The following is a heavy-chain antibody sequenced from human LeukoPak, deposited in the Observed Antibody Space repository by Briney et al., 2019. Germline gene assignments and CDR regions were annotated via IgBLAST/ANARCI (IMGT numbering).Heavy chain of an antibody. D-gene: IGHD6-19*01. CDR1: GGSISSGGYY. V-gene: IGHV4-31*03. J-gene: IGHJ5*02. CDR2: INHSGST. Sequence: SQTLSLTCTVSGGSISSGGYYWSWIRQHPGKGLEWIGEINHSGSTNYNPSLKSRVTISVDTSKNQFSLKLSSVTAADTAVYCCARGPIAVAGTSWFDPWGQGTLVTVSS. CDR3: ARGPIAVAGTSWFDP.